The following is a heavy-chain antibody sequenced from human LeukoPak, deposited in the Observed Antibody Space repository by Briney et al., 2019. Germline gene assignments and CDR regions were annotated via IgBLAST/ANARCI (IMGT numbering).Heavy chain of an antibody. CDR3: AKDQWGDFWSGYYGPKSFDY. CDR1: GFTFSSYV. D-gene: IGHD3-3*01. J-gene: IGHJ4*02. CDR2: ISGSGGST. V-gene: IGHV3-23*01. Sequence: GGSLRLSCAVSGFTFSSYVMSWVRQAPGKGLEWVSAISGSGGSTYYADSVKGRFTISRDNSKITLYLQINSLRVEDTAVYYCAKDQWGDFWSGYYGPKSFDYWGQGTLVTVSS.